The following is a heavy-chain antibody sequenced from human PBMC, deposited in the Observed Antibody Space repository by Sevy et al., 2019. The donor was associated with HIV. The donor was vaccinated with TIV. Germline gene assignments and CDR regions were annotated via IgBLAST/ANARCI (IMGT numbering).Heavy chain of an antibody. D-gene: IGHD4-17*01. J-gene: IGHJ4*02. CDR3: AKPKWTTVTTTSYDY. CDR2: ISGSGGST. Sequence: GGSLRLSCAASGFTFSSFAMSWVRQAPGKGLEWVSAISGSGGSTYYADSVKGRFTISRDNSKNTLYLQMNSLRAEDTAVYYCAKPKWTTVTTTSYDYWGQGTLVTVSS. V-gene: IGHV3-23*01. CDR1: GFTFSSFA.